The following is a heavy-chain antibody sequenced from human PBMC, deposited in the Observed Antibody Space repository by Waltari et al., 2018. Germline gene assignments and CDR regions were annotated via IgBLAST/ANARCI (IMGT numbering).Heavy chain of an antibody. CDR2: IYYSGST. CDR3: ARGSSGWYYWFDP. CDR1: GGFISSHY. J-gene: IGHJ5*02. D-gene: IGHD6-19*01. V-gene: IGHV4-59*11. Sequence: QVQLQEAGPGLVKPSEPLSLTCTVSGGFISSHYWSWIRQPPGKGLEWIGYIYYSGSTNYNPSLKSRVTISVDTSKNQFSLKLSSVTAADTAVYYCARGSSGWYYWFDPWGQGTLVTVSS.